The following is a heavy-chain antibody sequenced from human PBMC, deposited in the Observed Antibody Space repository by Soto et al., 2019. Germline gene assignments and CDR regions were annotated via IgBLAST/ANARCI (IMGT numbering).Heavy chain of an antibody. CDR1: GGSLSSRSYY. Sequence: SETLSLTCTVSGGSLSSRSYYWGWIRQPPGKGLEWIGSIYYSGSTYYNPSLRSRVTISVDTSKNQFSLKLSSVTAADTAVYYCSSLDYYGMDVWGQGTTVTVSS. V-gene: IGHV4-39*01. J-gene: IGHJ6*02. CDR2: IYYSGST. CDR3: SSLDYYGMDV.